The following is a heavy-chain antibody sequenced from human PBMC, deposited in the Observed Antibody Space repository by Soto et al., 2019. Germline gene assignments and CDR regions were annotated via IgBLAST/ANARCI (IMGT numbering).Heavy chain of an antibody. D-gene: IGHD4-17*01. Sequence: QDQLVQSGAEVKKPGSSVKVSCKASGGTFSSHTFSWVRQAPGQGLECMGSIIPALGTATYAQKFQGRVTTTADESATTVSIELHSLRSEATAVDYFARPDFGDSGSFDLWGRGTLVTVSS. CDR1: GGTFSSHT. J-gene: IGHJ2*01. CDR2: IIPALGTA. CDR3: ARPDFGDSGSFDL. V-gene: IGHV1-69*08.